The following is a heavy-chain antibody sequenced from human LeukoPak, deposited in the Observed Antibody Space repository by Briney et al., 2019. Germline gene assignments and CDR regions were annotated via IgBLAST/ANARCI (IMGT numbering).Heavy chain of an antibody. CDR2: IWYDGSNK. CDR1: GFTFSSYG. CDR3: AKISRLADGYSYGYGASDI. Sequence: GGSLRLSCAASGFTFSSYGMHWVRQAPGKGLEWVAVIWYDGSNKYYAESVKGRFTISRDNSKNTVYLQMNSLRAEDTAVYYCAKISRLADGYSYGYGASDIWGQGTMVTVSS. J-gene: IGHJ3*02. D-gene: IGHD5-18*01. V-gene: IGHV3-33*06.